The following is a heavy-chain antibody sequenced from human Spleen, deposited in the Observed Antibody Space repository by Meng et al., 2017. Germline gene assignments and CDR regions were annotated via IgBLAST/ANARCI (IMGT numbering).Heavy chain of an antibody. CDR3: AKETNAFDI. CDR2: IWYDGSNK. CDR1: GFTFSNYG. V-gene: IGHV3-33*06. J-gene: IGHJ3*02. Sequence: GESLKISCAASGFTFSNYGMHWVRQAPGKGLEWVAVIWYDGSNKYYADSVKGRFTIFRDNSKNTLYLQMNSLRGEDTAVYYCAKETNAFDIWGQGTVVTVSS. D-gene: IGHD4-11*01.